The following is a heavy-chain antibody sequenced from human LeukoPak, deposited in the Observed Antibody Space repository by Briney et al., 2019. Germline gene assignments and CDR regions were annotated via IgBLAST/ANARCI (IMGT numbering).Heavy chain of an antibody. Sequence: GGSLTLSCAASEFTFCDYGMMWVRQAPGKGLEWDSGINWNSGSTGYADSVEGRFTNTRDKAKNFLYLKMNSLRVEDTAFYYCARAARNWFDPWGQGTLVTVSS. V-gene: IGHV3-20*04. CDR2: INWNSGST. J-gene: IGHJ5*02. CDR1: EFTFCDYG. CDR3: ARAARNWFDP.